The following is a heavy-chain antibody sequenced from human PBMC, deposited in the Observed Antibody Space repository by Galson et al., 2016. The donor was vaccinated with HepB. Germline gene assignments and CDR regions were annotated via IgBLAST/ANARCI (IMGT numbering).Heavy chain of an antibody. Sequence: VKVSCKASGYTFTSYAMHWARQAPGQRLEWMGWINAGNGNTKYSQKFQGRVTITRDTSASTAYMELSSLKSEDTALYYCAREIDYGDYFDYWGQGTMVTVSS. CDR1: GYTFTSYA. CDR2: INAGNGNT. J-gene: IGHJ4*03. CDR3: AREIDYGDYFDY. D-gene: IGHD4-17*01. V-gene: IGHV1-3*01.